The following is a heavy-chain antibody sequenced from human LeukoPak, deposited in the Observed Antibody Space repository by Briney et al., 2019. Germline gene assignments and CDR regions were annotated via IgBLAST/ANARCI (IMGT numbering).Heavy chain of an antibody. Sequence: ETLSLTCTVSGYSISSGYYWGWIRQPPGKGLEWVSAISGSGGSTYYADSVKGRFTISRDNSKNTLYLQMNSLRAEDTAVYYCAKRVGATQDFDYWGQGTLVTVSS. V-gene: IGHV3-23*01. CDR2: ISGSGGST. CDR1: GYSISSGYY. J-gene: IGHJ4*02. D-gene: IGHD1-26*01. CDR3: AKRVGATQDFDY.